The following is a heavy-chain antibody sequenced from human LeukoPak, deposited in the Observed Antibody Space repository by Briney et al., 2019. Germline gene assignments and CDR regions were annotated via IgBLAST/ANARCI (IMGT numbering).Heavy chain of an antibody. V-gene: IGHV1-24*01. D-gene: IGHD3-3*01. CDR3: ATGRITIFGVVSYYMDV. CDR1: GYTLTELS. Sequence: ASVKVSCKVSGYTLTELSMHWVRQAPGKGLEWTGGFDPEDGETIYAQKFQGRVTMTEDTSTDTAYMELSSLRSEDTAVYYCATGRITIFGVVSYYMDVWGKGTTVTVSS. CDR2: FDPEDGET. J-gene: IGHJ6*03.